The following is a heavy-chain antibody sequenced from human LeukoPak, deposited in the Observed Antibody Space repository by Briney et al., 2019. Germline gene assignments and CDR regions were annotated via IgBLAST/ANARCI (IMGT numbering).Heavy chain of an antibody. CDR3: AKVGTDSSGYSCDY. V-gene: IGHV3-30*02. Sequence: GGSLRLSCAASGFTFSSYGMHWVRQAPGKGLEWVAFIRYDGSNKFYADSVKGRLTISRDNSKNTLHLQMNSLRAEDTAVYYCAKVGTDSSGYSCDYWGQGTLVTVSS. J-gene: IGHJ4*02. CDR2: IRYDGSNK. CDR1: GFTFSSYG. D-gene: IGHD3-22*01.